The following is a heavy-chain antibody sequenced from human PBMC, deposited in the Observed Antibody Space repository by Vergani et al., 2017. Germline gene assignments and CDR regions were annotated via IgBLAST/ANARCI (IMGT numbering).Heavy chain of an antibody. CDR3: ARHLAYCGGDCYPYYYGMDV. D-gene: IGHD2-21*02. J-gene: IGHJ6*02. Sequence: QVQLQQWGAGLLKPSETLSLSCTVSGDSISTSSYAWGWIRQPPGKTLEWIGTVFYGGRTSYNPSLKSRVTLSLDTSKKQISLHLTSVTAADTAVYYCARHLAYCGGDCYPYYYGMDVWGQGTTVTVSS. CDR2: VFYGGRT. V-gene: IGHV4-39*01. CDR1: GDSISTSSYA.